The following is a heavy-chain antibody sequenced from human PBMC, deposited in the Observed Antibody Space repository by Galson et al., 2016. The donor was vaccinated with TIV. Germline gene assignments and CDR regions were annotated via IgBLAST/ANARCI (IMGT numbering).Heavy chain of an antibody. J-gene: IGHJ3*02. V-gene: IGHV3-23*01. CDR1: GFTLRNYV. CDR2: ISASGGNT. CDR3: AKSFQYFYDNSGYFPYGFHI. Sequence: SLRLSCAASGFTLRNYVMSWVRRAPGKGLEWVSAISASGGNTFYADSVKGRFTISRDNSKKTLYLQMDSLRAEDTAVYYCAKSFQYFYDNSGYFPYGFHIWGRGTMVTVSS. D-gene: IGHD3-22*01.